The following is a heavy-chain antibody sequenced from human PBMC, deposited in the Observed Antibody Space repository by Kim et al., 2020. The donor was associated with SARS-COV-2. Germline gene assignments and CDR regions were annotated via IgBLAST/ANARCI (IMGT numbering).Heavy chain of an antibody. J-gene: IGHJ6*04. CDR3: AKVVIMDDYNYYYYYAMDV. V-gene: IGHV3-23*01. Sequence: GGSLRLSCVASGFTFDIYAMSWVRQAPGKGLEWVSVISGGGVNKFYADAVRGRFTISRDNSKNTLFLQMNSLRDEDTALYYCAKVVIMDDYNYYYYYAMDVWGKGTTVTVSS. D-gene: IGHD2-21*01. CDR1: GFTFDIYA. CDR2: ISGGGVNK.